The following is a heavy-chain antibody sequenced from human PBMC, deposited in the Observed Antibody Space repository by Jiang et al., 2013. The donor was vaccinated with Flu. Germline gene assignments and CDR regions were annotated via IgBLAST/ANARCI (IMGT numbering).Heavy chain of an antibody. CDR2: IYSGGST. Sequence: QLLESGGGLVQPGGSLRLSCAASGFTVSSNYMSWVRQAPGKGLEWVSVIYSGGSTYYADSVKGRFTISRGNSKNTLYLQMNSLRAEDTAVYYCAREAYCGGINCYSRYGMDVWGQGTTVTVSS. V-gene: IGHV3-66*01. J-gene: IGHJ6*02. D-gene: IGHD2-21*01. CDR1: GFTVSSNY. CDR3: AREAYCGGINCYSRYGMDV.